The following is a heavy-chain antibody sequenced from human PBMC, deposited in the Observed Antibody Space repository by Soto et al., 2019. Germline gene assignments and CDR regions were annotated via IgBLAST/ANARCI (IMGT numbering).Heavy chain of an antibody. D-gene: IGHD3-16*01. CDR1: GYTFGNYG. J-gene: IGHJ5*02. V-gene: IGHV1-18*01. CDR2: INIYNGNT. CDR3: ARQAYVASQWFDP. Sequence: QVQLVQSGAVEEKPGASVKVSCKASGYTFGNYGISWVRQAPGQGLEWMGWINIYNGNTNYTQKIQGRVTMTTDTSTSTAYMELRSLRSDDTAVYYCARQAYVASQWFDPWGQGTLVIVSS.